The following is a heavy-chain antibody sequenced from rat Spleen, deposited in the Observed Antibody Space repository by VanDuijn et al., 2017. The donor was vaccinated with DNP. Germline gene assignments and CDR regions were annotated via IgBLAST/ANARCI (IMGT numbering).Heavy chain of an antibody. J-gene: IGHJ2*01. CDR3: VTRAPGNYYYGGYFDY. V-gene: IGHV5S23*01. Sequence: EVQVVESGGGLVQPGRSLKISCVASEFTFSRSDVAWVRQAPTSGLEWVASISPSGANIYYRDSVKGRFTISRDIPKSTLYLQMDGLRSEDTATYYCVTRAPGNYYYGGYFDYWGPGVMVTVSS. CDR2: ISPSGANI. D-gene: IGHD1-12*02. CDR1: EFTFSRSD.